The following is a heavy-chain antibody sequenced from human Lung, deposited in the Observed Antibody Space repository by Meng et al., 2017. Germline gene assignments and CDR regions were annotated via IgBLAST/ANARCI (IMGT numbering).Heavy chain of an antibody. CDR1: GGSFSDYY. CDR2: INHSGST. Sequence: QVQLQQLGAGSLKPSETLSLTCVVSGGSFSDYYWSWIRQPPGKGLEWIGEINHSGSTNYNPSLESRATISVDTSQNNLSLKLSSVTAADSAVYYCARGPTTMAHDFDYWGQGTLVTVSS. CDR3: ARGPTTMAHDFDY. V-gene: IGHV4-34*01. J-gene: IGHJ4*02. D-gene: IGHD4-11*01.